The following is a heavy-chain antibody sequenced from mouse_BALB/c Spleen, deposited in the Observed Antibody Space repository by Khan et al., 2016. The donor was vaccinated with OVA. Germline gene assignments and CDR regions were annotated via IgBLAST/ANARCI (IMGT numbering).Heavy chain of an antibody. CDR2: INPHIGET. CDR3: ARKNGSYFDY. V-gene: IGHV1-20*02. J-gene: IGHJ2*01. D-gene: IGHD1-1*01. CDR1: GYSFTGYF. Sequence: VQLKQSGPELVKPGASVKISCKASGYSFTGYFMNWVMQSHGKSLEWIGRINPHIGETFYNQKFKDKATLTVDESSRTAHMELRSLASEDSAVYYWARKNGSYFDYWGQGTTLTVSS.